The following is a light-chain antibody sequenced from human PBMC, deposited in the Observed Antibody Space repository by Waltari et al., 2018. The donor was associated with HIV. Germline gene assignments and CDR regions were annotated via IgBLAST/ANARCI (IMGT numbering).Light chain of an antibody. CDR1: QFITNW. CDR2: RTS. J-gene: IGKJ1*01. V-gene: IGKV1-5*03. CDR3: QQYQSFPWS. Sequence: DIEMTQSPSTLSASVGDRVPIPCLASQFITNWLAWFQQKPGKAPEVLIHRTSSLENGVPARFSGSGSGTEFTLTISNLQPDDFATYYCQQYQSFPWSFGQGNKVEIK.